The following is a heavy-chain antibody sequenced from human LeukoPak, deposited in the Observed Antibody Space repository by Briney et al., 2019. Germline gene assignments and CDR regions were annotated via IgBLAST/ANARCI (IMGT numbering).Heavy chain of an antibody. Sequence: SETLSLTCTVSGGSISSYYWSWIRQPAGKGLEWIGRIYTSGSTNYNPSLKSRVTISVDTSKNQFSLKLSSVTAADTAVYYCARESWAYSPFDSWGQGILVTVSP. CDR2: IYTSGST. V-gene: IGHV4-4*07. CDR1: GGSISSYY. D-gene: IGHD2-21*01. J-gene: IGHJ4*02. CDR3: ARESWAYSPFDS.